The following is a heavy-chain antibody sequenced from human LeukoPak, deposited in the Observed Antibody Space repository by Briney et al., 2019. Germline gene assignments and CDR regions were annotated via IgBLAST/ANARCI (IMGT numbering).Heavy chain of an antibody. CDR3: AKLGSDYGDLDFDY. CDR1: GFTFSSYE. V-gene: IGHV3-48*03. Sequence: GGTLRLSCAASGFTFSSYEMNWVRQAPGKGLEWVSYVSSSGSTIYYADSAKGRFTIPRDNAKNSLYLQMNSLRAEDTAVYYCAKLGSDYGDLDFDYWGQGTLVTVSS. J-gene: IGHJ4*02. CDR2: VSSSGSTI. D-gene: IGHD4-17*01.